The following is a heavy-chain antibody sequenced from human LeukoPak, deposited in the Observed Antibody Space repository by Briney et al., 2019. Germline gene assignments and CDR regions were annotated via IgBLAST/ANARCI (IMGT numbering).Heavy chain of an antibody. J-gene: IGHJ6*02. CDR1: GYSFTGYW. CDR2: IYPGGSNT. CDR3: ARLIGGGPNYYGMDV. Sequence: GEPLKISCKVSGYSFTGYWIGLLRRLPGRGLGWMGIIYPGGSNTKYIPSFQGQVAISADRSINTAYLQWSSLKASDTAMYYCARLIGGGPNYYGMDVWGQGTTVTVPS. V-gene: IGHV5-51*03. D-gene: IGHD3-10*01.